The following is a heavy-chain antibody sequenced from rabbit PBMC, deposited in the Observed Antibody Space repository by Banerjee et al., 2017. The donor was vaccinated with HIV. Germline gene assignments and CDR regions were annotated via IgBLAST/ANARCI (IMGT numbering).Heavy chain of an antibody. V-gene: IGHV1S45*01. Sequence: QQQLEESGGGLVKPGGTLTLTCKASGFDLSDYYYMCWVRQAPGKGLEWIACIAAGSSGSTYYASWAKGRFTISKTSSTTVTLQMTSLTAADTATYFCARGDDDYPTYFNLWGPGTLVTVS. CDR1: GFDLSDYYY. J-gene: IGHJ4*01. CDR3: ARGDDDYPTYFNL. D-gene: IGHD2-1*01. CDR2: IAAGSSGST.